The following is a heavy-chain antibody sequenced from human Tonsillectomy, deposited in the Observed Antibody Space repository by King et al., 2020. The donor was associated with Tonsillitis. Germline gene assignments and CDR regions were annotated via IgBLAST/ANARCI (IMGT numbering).Heavy chain of an antibody. CDR3: ARDLLGWYFDL. J-gene: IGHJ2*01. CDR2: IYYSGST. Sequence: LQESGPGLVKPSETLSLTCTVSGGSISSYYWSWIRQPPGKGLEWIGYIYYSGSTNYNPPLKSRVTISVETSKNQFSLRLSSVTAADTAVYYCARDLLGWYFDLWGRGTLVTVSS. D-gene: IGHD2-15*01. CDR1: GGSISSYY. V-gene: IGHV4-59*01.